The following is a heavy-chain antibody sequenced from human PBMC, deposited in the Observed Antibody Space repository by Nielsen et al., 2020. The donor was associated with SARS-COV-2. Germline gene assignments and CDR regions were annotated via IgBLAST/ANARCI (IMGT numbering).Heavy chain of an antibody. CDR1: GYTFTSYG. CDR2: ISAYNGNT. Sequence: ASVKVSCKASGYTFTSYGISWVRQAPGQGLEWMVWISAYNGNTNYAQKLQGRVTMTTDTSTSTAYMELRSLRSDDTAVYYCARDNLIGQPGFHGIWGQGTMVTVSS. CDR3: ARDNLIGQPGFHGI. V-gene: IGHV1-18*01. J-gene: IGHJ3*02. D-gene: IGHD2-8*01.